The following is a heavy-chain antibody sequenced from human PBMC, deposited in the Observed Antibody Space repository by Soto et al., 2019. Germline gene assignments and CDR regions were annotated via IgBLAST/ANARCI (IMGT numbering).Heavy chain of an antibody. V-gene: IGHV3-33*01. CDR3: AREVGGSKGGRYYYYGMDV. CDR2: IWYDGSNK. Sequence: GGSLRLSCAASGFTFSSYGMHWVRQAPGKGLEWVAVIWYDGSNKYYADSVKGRFTISRDNSKNTLYLQMNSLRAEDTAVYYCAREVGGSKGGRYYYYGMDVWGQGTTVTVSS. D-gene: IGHD1-26*01. CDR1: GFTFSSYG. J-gene: IGHJ6*02.